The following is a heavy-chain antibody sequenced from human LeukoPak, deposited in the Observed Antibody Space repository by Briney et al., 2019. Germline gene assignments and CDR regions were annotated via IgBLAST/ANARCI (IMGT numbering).Heavy chain of an antibody. Sequence: SETLSLTCTVSGGSISSYYWSWIRQPPGKGLEWIGYIYYSGSTNYNPSLKSRVTISVDTSKNQFSLKLSSVTAADTAVYYCARSGQLRYFDWHHFDYWGQGTLVTVSS. D-gene: IGHD3-9*01. V-gene: IGHV4-59*08. J-gene: IGHJ4*02. CDR2: IYYSGST. CDR3: ARSGQLRYFDWHHFDY. CDR1: GGSISSYY.